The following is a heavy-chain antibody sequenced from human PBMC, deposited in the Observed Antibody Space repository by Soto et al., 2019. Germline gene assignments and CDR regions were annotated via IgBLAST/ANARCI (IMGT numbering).Heavy chain of an antibody. V-gene: IGHV4-31*03. CDR1: GGSISSGGYY. CDR2: IYYSGST. D-gene: IGHD2-2*01. J-gene: IGHJ6*02. Sequence: PSETLSLTCSVSGGSISSGGYYWSWIRQRPGKGLEWIGYIYYSGSTYYNPSLKSRVTISVDTSKNQFSLKLSSVTAADTAVYYCARDSEYQLLHYSNGPYYYYGMDLWGQGTTVTVSS. CDR3: ARDSEYQLLHYSNGPYYYYGMDL.